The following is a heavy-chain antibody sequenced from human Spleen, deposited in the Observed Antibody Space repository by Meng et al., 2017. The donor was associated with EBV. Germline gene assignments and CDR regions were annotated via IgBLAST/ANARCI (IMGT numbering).Heavy chain of an antibody. J-gene: IGHJ5*02. D-gene: IGHD4-17*01. V-gene: IGHV7-4-1*02. CDR2: INTNTGNP. CDR3: ARPMTTVTTYWFDP. Sequence: VELVQSWSELKEPGASVKVSCKASGYTFTTFAMHWVRQAPGQGLEWMGWINTNTGNPTYAQGFAGRFVFSLDTSVNTAYLQISSLKAEDTAVYYCARPMTTVTTYWFDPWGQGTLVTASS. CDR1: GYTFTTFA.